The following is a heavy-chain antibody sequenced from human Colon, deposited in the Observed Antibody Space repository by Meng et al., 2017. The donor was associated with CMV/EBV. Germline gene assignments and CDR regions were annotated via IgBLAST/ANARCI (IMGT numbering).Heavy chain of an antibody. CDR2: TYYRSKWYN. D-gene: IGHD2-15*01. Sequence: LRLSCAISGDSVSSNSAAWNWIRQSPSRGLEWLGRTYYRSKWYNDYAVSVKSRITINPDTSKNQFSLQLNSVTPDDTAVYYCARDQPSQGGRTPAHAFDIWGQGTMVTVSS. CDR3: ARDQPSQGGRTPAHAFDI. CDR1: GDSVSSNSAA. J-gene: IGHJ3*02. V-gene: IGHV6-1*01.